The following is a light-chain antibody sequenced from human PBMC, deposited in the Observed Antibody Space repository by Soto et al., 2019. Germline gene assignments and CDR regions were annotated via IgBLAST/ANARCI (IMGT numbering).Light chain of an antibody. CDR3: QQYNSFWT. V-gene: IGKV1-5*03. Sequence: DIPMTQSPSTLSASVGDRVTITCRASENINGWLAWYQQKPGKAPKLLMYKASTLESGVPSRFSGSGSGTEFTLAISSLQPDDIATYYCQQYNSFWTFGQGTKVEIK. CDR1: ENINGW. J-gene: IGKJ1*01. CDR2: KAS.